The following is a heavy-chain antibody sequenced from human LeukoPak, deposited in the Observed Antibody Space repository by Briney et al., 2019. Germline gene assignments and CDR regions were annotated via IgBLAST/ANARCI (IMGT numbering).Heavy chain of an antibody. Sequence: ASVKVSCRASGYTFTTYHMHWVRQAPGQGLEWMGMINTSDGNTNYAQKFQGRVTMTRDTSTSTVYMELSSLRSEDTAVYYCASRIAVAAPIDYWGQGTLVTVSS. J-gene: IGHJ4*02. D-gene: IGHD6-19*01. CDR1: GYTFTTYH. CDR2: INTSDGNT. V-gene: IGHV1-46*01. CDR3: ASRIAVAAPIDY.